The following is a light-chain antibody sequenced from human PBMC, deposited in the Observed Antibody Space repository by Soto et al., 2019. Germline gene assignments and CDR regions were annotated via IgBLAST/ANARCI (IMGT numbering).Light chain of an antibody. CDR3: SSYKSSSTLPYV. CDR1: SSDVGGYNL. Sequence: QSALTQPASVSGSPGQSITISCTGTSSDVGGYNLVSWYQQYSDKAPKLMIFDVNTRPSGVSNRFSGSKSGNTASLTISGLQAEDEADYYCSSYKSSSTLPYVFGTGTKVTVL. J-gene: IGLJ1*01. CDR2: DVN. V-gene: IGLV2-14*01.